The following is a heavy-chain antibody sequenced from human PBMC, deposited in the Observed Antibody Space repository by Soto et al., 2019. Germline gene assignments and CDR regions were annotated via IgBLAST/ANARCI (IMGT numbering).Heavy chain of an antibody. V-gene: IGHV1-3*01. CDR3: ATRGRSLGYYYGMDV. Sequence: ASVQVSCKASGYTFTSYAMHWVRQAPGQRLEWMGWINAGNGNTKYSQKFQGRVTITRDTSASIAYMELSSLRSEDTAVYYCATRGRSLGYYYGMDVWGQGTTVTVSS. D-gene: IGHD3-10*01. CDR1: GYTFTSYA. J-gene: IGHJ6*02. CDR2: INAGNGNT.